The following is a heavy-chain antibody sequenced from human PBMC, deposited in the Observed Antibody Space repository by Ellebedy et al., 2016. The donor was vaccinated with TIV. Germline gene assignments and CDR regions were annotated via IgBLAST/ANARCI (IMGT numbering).Heavy chain of an antibody. CDR1: KFTFTTYS. V-gene: IGHV3-30-3*01. Sequence: PGGSLRLSCAASKFTFTTYSMHWVRQAPGKGLEWVAVISYDGSNKYYADSVKGRFTISRDNSKNTLYLQMNSLRAEDTAVYYCARDGPTTIAAADYYYGMDVWGQGTTVTVSS. CDR2: ISYDGSNK. CDR3: ARDGPTTIAAADYYYGMDV. D-gene: IGHD6-13*01. J-gene: IGHJ6*02.